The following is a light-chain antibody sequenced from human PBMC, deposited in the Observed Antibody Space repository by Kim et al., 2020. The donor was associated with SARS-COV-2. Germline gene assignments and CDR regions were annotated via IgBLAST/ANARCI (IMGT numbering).Light chain of an antibody. CDR2: SNN. CDR3: SAWDGSLNGWV. V-gene: IGLV1-44*01. Sequence: GRRVPIPCSGRSSNAERNTVNWYQHLPGTAPKLLLYSNNQRPSGVPDRVSGSKSGTSASLDISGLQSDDEADYYCSAWDGSLNGWVFGGGTQLTVL. CDR1: SSNAERNT. J-gene: IGLJ3*02.